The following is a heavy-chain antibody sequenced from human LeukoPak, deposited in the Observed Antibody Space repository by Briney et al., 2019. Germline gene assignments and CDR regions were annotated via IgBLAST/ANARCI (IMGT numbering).Heavy chain of an antibody. CDR3: AREHQLPRALYWDY. J-gene: IGHJ4*02. D-gene: IGHD2-2*01. CDR1: GGSISSSSYY. Sequence: SETLSLTCTVSGGSISSSSYYWGWIRQPPGKGLEWIGSIYYSGSTYYNPSLKSRVTISVDTSKNQFSLKLSSVTAADTAVYYCAREHQLPRALYWDYWGQGTLVTVSS. V-gene: IGHV4-39*07. CDR2: IYYSGST.